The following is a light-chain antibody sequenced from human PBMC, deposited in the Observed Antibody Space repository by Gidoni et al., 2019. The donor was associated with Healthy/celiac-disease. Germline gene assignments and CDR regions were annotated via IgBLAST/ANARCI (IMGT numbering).Light chain of an antibody. V-gene: IGLV1-40*01. CDR2: GNS. CDR3: QSYDSSLSGSRV. CDR1: SSNIGAGSD. Sequence: QSVLTQPPSVSGAPGHGVTISSTGGSSNIGAGSDVHWYQQLPGTAPKLLIYGNSTRPSGVPDRFSGSKSGTSASLAITGLQAEDEADYYCQSYDSSLSGSRVFGGGTKLTVL. J-gene: IGLJ3*02.